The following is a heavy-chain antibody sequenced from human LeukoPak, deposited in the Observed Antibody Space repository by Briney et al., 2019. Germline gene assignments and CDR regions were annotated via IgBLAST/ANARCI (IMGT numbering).Heavy chain of an antibody. CDR1: GVSFSSYY. D-gene: IGHD3-9*01. V-gene: IGHV4-59*01. J-gene: IGHJ4*02. CDR2: IYYSGST. CDR3: ARSQTYYDILTGYYPGKLDY. Sequence: PSETLSLTCTVSGVSFSSYYWTWIRQPPGKGLEWIGYIYYSGSTNYNPSLKSRVTISVDTSKNQFSLKLSSVTAADTAVYYCARSQTYYDILTGYYPGKLDYWGQGTLVTVSS.